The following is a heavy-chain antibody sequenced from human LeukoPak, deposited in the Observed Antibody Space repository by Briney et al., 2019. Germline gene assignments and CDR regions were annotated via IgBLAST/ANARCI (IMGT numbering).Heavy chain of an antibody. J-gene: IGHJ5*02. CDR1: GGSFSGYY. V-gene: IGHV4-34*01. CDR3: ASFYGYGSGNWFDP. Sequence: SETLSLTCAVYGGSFSGYYWSWIRQPPGKGLEWIGEINHSGSTNYNPSLKSRVTISVDTSKNQFSLKLSSVTAADTAVYYCASFYGYGSGNWFDPWGQGTLVTVSS. D-gene: IGHD3-10*01. CDR2: INHSGST.